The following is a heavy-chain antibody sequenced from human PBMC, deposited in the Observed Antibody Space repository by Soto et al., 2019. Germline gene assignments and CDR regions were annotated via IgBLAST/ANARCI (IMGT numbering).Heavy chain of an antibody. CDR3: ASGYCSGGSCYGSDNWFEP. V-gene: IGHV3-30-3*01. D-gene: IGHD2-15*01. CDR2: ISYGGSNK. Sequence: GWSLRLSCAASGFTFSSYARHWVRQAPGKGLEWVAFISYGGSNKYYADCVKGRFTISRDNSKNTLYLQMNSLRAEDTAVYYCASGYCSGGSCYGSDNWFEPWGQVTLVTVSS. J-gene: IGHJ5*02. CDR1: GFTFSSYA.